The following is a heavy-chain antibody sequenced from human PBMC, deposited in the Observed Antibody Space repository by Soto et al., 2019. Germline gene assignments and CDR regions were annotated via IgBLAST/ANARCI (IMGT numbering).Heavy chain of an antibody. CDR2: IDPSDSYT. V-gene: IGHV5-10-1*01. D-gene: IGHD3-22*01. CDR3: ARPSYDSSGSGAYYYYGMDV. CDR1: GYSFNSYW. J-gene: IGHJ6*02. Sequence: GESLKISWKGSGYSFNSYWISWVRQMPGKGLEWMGRIDPSDSYTNYSPSFQGHVTISADKSISTAYLQWSSLKASDTAMYYCARPSYDSSGSGAYYYYGMDVWGQGTTVTFSS.